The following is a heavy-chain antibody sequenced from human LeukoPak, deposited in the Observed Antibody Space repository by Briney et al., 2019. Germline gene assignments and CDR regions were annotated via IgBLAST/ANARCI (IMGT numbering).Heavy chain of an antibody. CDR2: IYYSGST. J-gene: IGHJ4*02. CDR3: ARGSGGYNLDY. D-gene: IGHD5-24*01. CDR1: GGSISSYY. Sequence: SETLSLTCTVSGGSISSYYWSWIRQPPGKGLEWIGYIYYSGSTNYNPSLKSRVTISVDTSKNQFSLKLSSVTAADTALYYCARGSGGYNLDYWGQGTLVTVSS. V-gene: IGHV4-59*01.